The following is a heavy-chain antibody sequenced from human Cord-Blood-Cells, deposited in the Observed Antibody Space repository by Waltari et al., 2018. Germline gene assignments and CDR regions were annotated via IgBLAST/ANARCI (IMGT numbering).Heavy chain of an antibody. D-gene: IGHD7-27*01. V-gene: IGHV1-2*02. CDR1: GYTFTGYY. J-gene: IGHJ3*02. CDR2: INPNSGGT. Sequence: QVQLVQSGAEVKKPGASVKVSCKASGYTFTGYYMHWVRQAPGQGLEWMGWINPNSGGTNYAQKFQGRVTMTRDTSISTAYMELSRLRSDDTAVYYCARDGPTGAPPDAFDIWGQGTMVTVSS. CDR3: ARDGPTGAPPDAFDI.